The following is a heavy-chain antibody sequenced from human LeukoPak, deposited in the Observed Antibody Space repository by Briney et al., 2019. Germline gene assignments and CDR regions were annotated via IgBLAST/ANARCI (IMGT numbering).Heavy chain of an antibody. V-gene: IGHV1-2*06. CDR2: INPNSGGT. CDR1: GYTFIGYF. J-gene: IGHJ4*02. D-gene: IGHD2-2*01. CDR3: ARDHEDCSSASCYD. Sequence: ASVKVSCKASGYTFIGYFMNWVRQAPGQGLEWMGRINPNSGGTNYAQKFQGRVTMTRDTSISTAYMELCRLRSDDTAVYYCARDHEDCSSASCYDWGQGTLVTVSS.